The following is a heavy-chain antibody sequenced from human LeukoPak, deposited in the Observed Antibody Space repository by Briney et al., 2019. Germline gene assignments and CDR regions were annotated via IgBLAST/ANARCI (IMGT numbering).Heavy chain of an antibody. CDR3: AKMASGSYYFDY. CDR2: IWHDGSHK. Sequence: PGGSLRLSCAASGFAFNTYAMHWVRQAPGQGLEWVALIWHDGSHKFYSNSVRGQFTISRDNSKSTVSLQMNNLRPEDTAVYYCAKMASGSYYFDYWGQGTLVTVSS. CDR1: GFAFNTYA. V-gene: IGHV3-33*06. J-gene: IGHJ4*02. D-gene: IGHD1-26*01.